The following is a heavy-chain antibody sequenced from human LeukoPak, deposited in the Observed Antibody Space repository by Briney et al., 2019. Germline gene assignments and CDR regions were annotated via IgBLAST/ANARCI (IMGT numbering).Heavy chain of an antibody. CDR2: IYYSGST. CDR3: ARENSYALNEYFQH. V-gene: IGHV4-31*03. CDR1: GGSISSGGYY. J-gene: IGHJ1*01. D-gene: IGHD2-2*01. Sequence: SQTLSLTCTVSGGSISSGGYYWSWIRQHPGKGLEWIGYIYYSGSTYYNPSLKSRVTISVDTSKNQFSLKLSSVTAADTAVYYCARENSYALNEYFQHWGQGTLVTVSS.